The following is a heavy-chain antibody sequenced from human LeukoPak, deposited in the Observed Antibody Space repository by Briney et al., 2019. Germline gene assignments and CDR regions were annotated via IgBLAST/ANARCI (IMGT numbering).Heavy chain of an antibody. CDR2: ISSSSSTT. CDR3: ARDRVRAGFDY. J-gene: IGHJ4*02. V-gene: IGHV3-48*01. Sequence: GGSLRLSCAASGFTFSSYSMNWVRQAPGQGLEWVSHISSSSSTTYYADAMKGRFTISRDNAKNSLYLQLNSLRADDTAVYYCARDRVRAGFDYWGQGTLVTVSS. D-gene: IGHD3-3*01. CDR1: GFTFSSYS.